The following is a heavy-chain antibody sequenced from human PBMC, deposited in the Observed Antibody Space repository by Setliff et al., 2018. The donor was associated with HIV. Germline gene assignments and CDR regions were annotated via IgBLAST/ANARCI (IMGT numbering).Heavy chain of an antibody. Sequence: PGESLKISCQGTGYSFSTYWIGWVRQMPGKGLEWMGIMYPGTSTTKYSPSFQGQVTISADKSISTTYLQWSSLKASDTAMYYCASLSGYSGDAFDVWGQGTMVTVSS. J-gene: IGHJ3*01. D-gene: IGHD3-22*01. CDR3: ASLSGYSGDAFDV. CDR2: MYPGTSTT. V-gene: IGHV5-51*01. CDR1: GYSFSTYW.